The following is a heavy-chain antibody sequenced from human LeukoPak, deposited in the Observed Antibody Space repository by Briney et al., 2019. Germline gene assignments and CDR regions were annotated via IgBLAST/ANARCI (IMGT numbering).Heavy chain of an antibody. J-gene: IGHJ4*02. CDR1: GYSFTDYG. Sequence: ASVKVSCKASGYSFTDYGINWVRQAPGQGLEGVGWISSYNGNTNHAEKFQGRVTMTTETSTTTAYLELRRLGSDETAVYYCARDPSKWYWGHYFDYWGQGTLVTVSS. V-gene: IGHV1-18*01. CDR3: ARDPSKWYWGHYFDY. CDR2: ISSYNGNT. D-gene: IGHD7-27*01.